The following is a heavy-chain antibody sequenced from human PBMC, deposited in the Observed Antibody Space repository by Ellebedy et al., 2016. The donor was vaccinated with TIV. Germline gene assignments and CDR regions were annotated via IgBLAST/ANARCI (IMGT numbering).Heavy chain of an antibody. D-gene: IGHD5/OR15-5a*01. CDR1: GFTFRNYN. J-gene: IGHJ5*02. CDR3: AAGGGFLSVS. V-gene: IGHV3-66*01. CDR2: IHDDGST. Sequence: GESLKISCAASGFTFRNYNMNWVRQAPGKGLEWVSLIHDDGSTYYADSVKGRFTISRDHSKNTLYLLMNSLTSEDTAVYYCAAGGGFLSVSWGQGTLVTVSP.